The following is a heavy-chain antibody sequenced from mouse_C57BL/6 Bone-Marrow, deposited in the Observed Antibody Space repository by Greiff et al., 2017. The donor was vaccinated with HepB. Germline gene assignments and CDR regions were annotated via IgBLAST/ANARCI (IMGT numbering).Heavy chain of an antibody. J-gene: IGHJ2*01. Sequence: VQLQQSGPELVKPGASVKIPCKASGYTFTDYNMDWVKQSHGKSLEWIGDINPNNGGTIYNQKFKGKATLTVDKSSSTAYMELRSLASKDTAVYYCARKGDWDVKTYYFDYWGQGTTLTVSS. V-gene: IGHV1-18*01. CDR2: INPNNGGT. CDR1: GYTFTDYN. CDR3: ARKGDWDVKTYYFDY. D-gene: IGHD4-1*01.